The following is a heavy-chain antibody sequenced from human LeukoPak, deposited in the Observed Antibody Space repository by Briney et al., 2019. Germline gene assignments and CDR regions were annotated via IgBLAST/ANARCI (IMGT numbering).Heavy chain of an antibody. V-gene: IGHV4-31*03. D-gene: IGHD6-13*01. J-gene: IGHJ6*02. CDR2: VYYSGST. Sequence: SETLSLTCTVSGGSISSGDYYWSWIRQHPGKGLEWIGYVYYSGSTYYNPSLKSRVTISVDKSKNQFSLKLSSVTAADTAVYYCARMGAAAGSMDVWGQGTTVTVSS. CDR1: GGSISSGDYY. CDR3: ARMGAAAGSMDV.